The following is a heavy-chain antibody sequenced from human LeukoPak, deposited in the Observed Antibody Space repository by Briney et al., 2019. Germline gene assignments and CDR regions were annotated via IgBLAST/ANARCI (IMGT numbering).Heavy chain of an antibody. D-gene: IGHD6-13*01. CDR1: GFTFSSYV. CDR3: AKPLPASWFFDY. V-gene: IGHV3-23*01. Sequence: GGSLRLSCAASGFTFSSYVMSWVRQAPGKGLEWVSAITGSGGSTYYADSVKGRFTISRDNSKNTLYLQMNSLGAEDTAVYYCAKPLPASWFFDYWGQGTLVTVSS. CDR2: ITGSGGST. J-gene: IGHJ4*02.